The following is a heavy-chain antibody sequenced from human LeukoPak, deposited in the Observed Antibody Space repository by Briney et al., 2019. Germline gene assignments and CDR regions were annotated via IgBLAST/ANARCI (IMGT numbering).Heavy chain of an antibody. CDR2: IYSGGST. CDR3: AGDSSGYYDYYYYMDV. V-gene: IGHV3-53*01. J-gene: IGHJ6*03. D-gene: IGHD3-22*01. Sequence: PGGSLRLSCGASGLTVRRNYMSWGRQAPGKGLEGVAVIYSGGSTYYADSVKGRFTISRDNSKNTLYLQMNSLRAEDTAVYYCAGDSSGYYDYYYYMDVWGKGTTVTVSS. CDR1: GLTVRRNY.